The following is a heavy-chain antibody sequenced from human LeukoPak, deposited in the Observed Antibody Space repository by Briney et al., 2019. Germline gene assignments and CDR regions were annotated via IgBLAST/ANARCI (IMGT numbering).Heavy chain of an antibody. CDR1: GFTFSSYA. J-gene: IGHJ4*02. D-gene: IGHD1-26*01. CDR2: ISYDGSNK. CDR3: ARSLKRELLRTYFDY. V-gene: IGHV3-30*03. Sequence: GGSLRLSCAASGFTFSSYAMHWVRQAPGKGLEWVAVISYDGSNKYYADFVKGRFTISRDNSKNTLYLQMNSLRAEDTAVYYCARSLKRELLRTYFDYWGQGALVTVSS.